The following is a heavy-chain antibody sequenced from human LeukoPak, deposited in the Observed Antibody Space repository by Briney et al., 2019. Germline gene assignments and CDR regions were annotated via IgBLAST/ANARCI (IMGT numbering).Heavy chain of an antibody. CDR3: TDSGVLY. Sequence: AGGSLRLSCTASGFTFGDYAMSWVRQAPGKGLEWVSFIRSKAYGGTTEYAASVKGRFTISRDDSKSIAYLQMNSLKTEDTAVYYCTDSGVLYWGQGTLVTVSS. CDR2: IRSKAYGGTT. J-gene: IGHJ4*02. CDR1: GFTFGDYA. D-gene: IGHD2-15*01. V-gene: IGHV3-49*04.